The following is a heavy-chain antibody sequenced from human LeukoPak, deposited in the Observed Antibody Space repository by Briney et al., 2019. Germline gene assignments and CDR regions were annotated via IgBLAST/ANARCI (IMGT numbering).Heavy chain of an antibody. CDR2: ISSSSSYI. V-gene: IGHV3-21*01. D-gene: IGHD2-2*01. J-gene: IGHJ4*02. Sequence: GGSLRLSCAASGFTFSSYSMNWVRQAPGKGLEWVSSISSSSSYIYYADSVKGRFTISRDNAKNSLYLQMNSLRAEDTAVYYCARALFCSTSCYYFDYWGQGTLVTVSS. CDR1: GFTFSSYS. CDR3: ARALFCSTSCYYFDY.